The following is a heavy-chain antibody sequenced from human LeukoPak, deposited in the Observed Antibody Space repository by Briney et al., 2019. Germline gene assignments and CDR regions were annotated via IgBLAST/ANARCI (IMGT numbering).Heavy chain of an antibody. Sequence: GGSLRLSCAASGFTFSSYGMHWVRQAPGKGLGWVACIYPDGTNKDYADSVKGRFIISRDNSKNTLYVQMNSLRVEDTAVYYCAKVAKYYYGSETYYFFEHWGQGTPVTASS. D-gene: IGHD3-10*01. CDR1: GFTFSSYG. CDR2: IYPDGTNK. J-gene: IGHJ4*02. V-gene: IGHV3-30*02. CDR3: AKVAKYYYGSETYYFFEH.